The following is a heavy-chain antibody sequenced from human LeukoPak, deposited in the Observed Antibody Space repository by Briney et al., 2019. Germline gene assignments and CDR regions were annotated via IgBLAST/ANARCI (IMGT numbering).Heavy chain of an antibody. CDR1: GFTFSSYS. J-gene: IGHJ4*02. CDR2: ISSSSSYI. D-gene: IGHD2-2*02. Sequence: GGSLRLSCAASGFTFSSYSMNWVRQAPGKGLEWVSSISSSSSYIYYADSVKGRFTISRDNAKNSLYLQMNSLRAEDTAVYYCARDRADYCSSTSCYTGVVDYWGQGTLVTVSS. CDR3: ARDRADYCSSTSCYTGVVDY. V-gene: IGHV3-21*01.